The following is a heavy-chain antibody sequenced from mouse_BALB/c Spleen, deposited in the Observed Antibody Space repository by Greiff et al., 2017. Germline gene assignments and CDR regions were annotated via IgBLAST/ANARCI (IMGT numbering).Heavy chain of an antibody. CDR1: GYTFTDYA. CDR3: ARITTVEEGDY. V-gene: IGHV1-67*01. CDR2: ISTYYGNT. Sequence: QVQLQQSGPELVRPGVSVKISCKGSGYTFTDYAMHWVKQSHAKSLEWIGVISTYYGNTNYNQKFKGKATMTVDKSSSTAYMELARLTSEDSAIYYCARITTVEEGDYWGQGTTLTVSS. J-gene: IGHJ2*01. D-gene: IGHD1-1*01.